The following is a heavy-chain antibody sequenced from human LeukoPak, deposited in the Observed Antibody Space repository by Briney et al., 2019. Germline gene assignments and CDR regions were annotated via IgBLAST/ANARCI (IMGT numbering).Heavy chain of an antibody. D-gene: IGHD6-6*01. CDR1: GYTFTSYG. J-gene: IGHJ4*02. CDR2: ISAYNGNT. Sequence: ASVKVSCKASGYTFTSYGISWVRQAPGQGLEWMGWISAYNGNTNYAQKLQGRVTMTTDTSTSTAYTELRSLRSDDTAVYYCARDGGSSTPADYWGQGTLVTVSS. CDR3: ARDGGSSTPADY. V-gene: IGHV1-18*01.